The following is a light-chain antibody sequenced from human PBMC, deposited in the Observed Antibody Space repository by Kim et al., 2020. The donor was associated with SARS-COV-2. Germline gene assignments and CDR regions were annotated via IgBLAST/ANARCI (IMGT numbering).Light chain of an antibody. V-gene: IGLV2-8*01. Sequence: QSALTQPPSASGSPGQSVTISCSGTSSDIGSNDHVSWYQQHPGKAPKLMIYEVDKRPSGVPDRFSGSKSGNTASLTVSGLQADDEGDYYCSSYAGSNNWVFGGGTQLTVL. CDR3: SSYAGSNNWV. J-gene: IGLJ3*02. CDR1: SSDIGSNDH. CDR2: EVD.